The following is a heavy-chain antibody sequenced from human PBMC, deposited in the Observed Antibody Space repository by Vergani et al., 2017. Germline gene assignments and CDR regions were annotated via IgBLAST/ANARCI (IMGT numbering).Heavy chain of an antibody. J-gene: IGHJ4*02. Sequence: QVQLVQSGAEVKKPGASVKVSCKASGYTFTSYYMHWVLQAPGQGLEWMGIINPSGGSTSYAQKFQGRVTMTRDTSTSTVYMELSSLRSEDTAVYYCARVGFSRSIAPQYFDYWGQGTLVTVSS. CDR3: ARVGFSRSIAPQYFDY. CDR1: GYTFTSYY. CDR2: INPSGGST. D-gene: IGHD6-6*01. V-gene: IGHV1-46*03.